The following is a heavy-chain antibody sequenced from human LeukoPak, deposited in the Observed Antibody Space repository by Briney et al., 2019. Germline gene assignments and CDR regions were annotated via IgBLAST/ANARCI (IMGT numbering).Heavy chain of an antibody. Sequence: PSETLSLTCAVSGGSISSGNWWSWVRQPPGKGLEWIGEIYHSGNINYNPSLKSRVTISVDRSKNHFSLKLSSVTAADTAVYYCARHRAYSSSSPFDYWGQGTLVTVSS. CDR2: IYHSGNI. CDR1: GGSISSGNW. CDR3: ARHRAYSSSSPFDY. V-gene: IGHV4-4*02. J-gene: IGHJ4*02. D-gene: IGHD6-6*01.